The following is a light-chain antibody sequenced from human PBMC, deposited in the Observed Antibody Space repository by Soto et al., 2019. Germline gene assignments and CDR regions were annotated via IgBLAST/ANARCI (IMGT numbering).Light chain of an antibody. CDR1: QNFVHIDGNTY. J-gene: IGKJ4*01. CDR3: NRPTEGSS. V-gene: IGKV2-24*01. Sequence: VMTQSPLSSPVTLGRPASISCRSSQNFVHIDGNTYLSWLQQRPGQPPRLLIYKISNRFSGGPDGFSGRGAETEFTLRISKVETEDVGDFYCNRPTEGSSFGGGPRVEIK. CDR2: KIS.